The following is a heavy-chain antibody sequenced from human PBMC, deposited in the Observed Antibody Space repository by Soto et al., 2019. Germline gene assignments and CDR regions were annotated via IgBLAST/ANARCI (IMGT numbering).Heavy chain of an antibody. CDR1: GGSSSRYH. V-gene: IGHV4-59*01. D-gene: IGHD5-18*01. Sequence: SETLSITCTVSGGSSSRYHWSWIRQPPGKGLKWIGYIYYSGSTNYNPSLKSRVTISVDTSKNQFSLKLSSVTAADTAVYYCARADRPGGYSYGPNWFDPWAQGTLVTVSS. CDR2: IYYSGST. J-gene: IGHJ5*02. CDR3: ARADRPGGYSYGPNWFDP.